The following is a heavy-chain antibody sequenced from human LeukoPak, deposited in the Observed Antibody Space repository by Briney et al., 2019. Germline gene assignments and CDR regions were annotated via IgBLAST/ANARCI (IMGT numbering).Heavy chain of an antibody. V-gene: IGHV1-46*01. Sequence: ASVKVSCKASGYTFTSYYMHWVRQAPGQGLEWMGIINPSGGSTSYAQKFQGRVTMTRDTSTSTVYMELSSLRSEDTAVYYCASSGYYPPYYYYYYMDVWGKGTTVTVSS. J-gene: IGHJ6*03. CDR2: INPSGGST. CDR3: ASSGYYPPYYYYYYMDV. CDR1: GYTFTSYY. D-gene: IGHD3-3*01.